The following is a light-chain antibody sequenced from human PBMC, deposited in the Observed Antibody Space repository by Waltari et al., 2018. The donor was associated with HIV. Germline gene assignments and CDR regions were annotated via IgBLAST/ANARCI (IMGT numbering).Light chain of an antibody. CDR3: CSYAGSSTYVV. CDR1: SSDVGSYNV. V-gene: IGLV2-23*02. Sequence: QSALTQPASGSGSPGQSITISCTGTSSDVGSYNVVSWYQQHPGKAPKLMIYEVSKRASGVSNRFSGSKSGNTAFLTISGLQAEDEADYHCCSYAGSSTYVVFGGGTKLTVL. CDR2: EVS. J-gene: IGLJ2*01.